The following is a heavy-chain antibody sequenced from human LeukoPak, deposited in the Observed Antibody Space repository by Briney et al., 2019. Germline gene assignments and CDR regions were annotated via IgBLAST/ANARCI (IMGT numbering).Heavy chain of an antibody. V-gene: IGHV1-2*02. CDR1: GYTFTGYY. CDR2: INPNSGGT. Sequence: ASVKVSCTASGYTFTGYYMHWVRQAPGQGLEWMGWINPNSGGTNYAQKFQGRVTMTRDTSISTAHMELSRLRSDDTAVYYCARDYPDYDFWSGYYFRFDPWGQGTLVTVSS. D-gene: IGHD3-3*01. CDR3: ARDYPDYDFWSGYYFRFDP. J-gene: IGHJ5*02.